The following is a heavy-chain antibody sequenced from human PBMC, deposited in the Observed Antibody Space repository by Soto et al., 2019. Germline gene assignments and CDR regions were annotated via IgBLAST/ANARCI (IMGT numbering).Heavy chain of an antibody. V-gene: IGHV3-21*01. Sequence: VGSLRLSCAASGFTFSSYSMNWVRQAPGKGLEWVSSISSSSYIYYADSVKGRFTISRDNAKNSLYLQMNSLRAEDTAVYYCARDRAVTTVAFDIWGQGTMVTVSS. CDR3: ARDRAVTTVAFDI. D-gene: IGHD4-4*01. CDR2: ISSSSYI. J-gene: IGHJ3*02. CDR1: GFTFSSYS.